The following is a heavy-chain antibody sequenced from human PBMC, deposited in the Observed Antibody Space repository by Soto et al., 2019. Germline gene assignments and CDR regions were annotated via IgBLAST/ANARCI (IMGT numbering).Heavy chain of an antibody. J-gene: IGHJ4*02. D-gene: IGHD4-17*01. V-gene: IGHV3-48*01. CDR3: ARDHYATFFDY. CDR1: GFTFSGHT. Sequence: DVQLVESGGGLVQPGGTLRLSCAASGFTFSGHTMNWVRQAPGKGLEWVSCISTSSSTIYYADSVKGRFTISRDNAKNSLYLQMTSLRAEDTAVYYCARDHYATFFDYWGQGALVTVSS. CDR2: ISTSSSTI.